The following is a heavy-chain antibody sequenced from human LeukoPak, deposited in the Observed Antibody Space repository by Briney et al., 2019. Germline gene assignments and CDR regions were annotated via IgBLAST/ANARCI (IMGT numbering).Heavy chain of an antibody. CDR3: ARAAPVVVVIMPLMVDY. CDR1: GFIFSSYA. V-gene: IGHV3-23*01. Sequence: GGSLRLSCAASGFIFSSYAMSWVRQAPGKGLEWVSAISGSGGTTYYANSVKGRFTISRDNSKNTLYLQMNSLRAEDTAVYYCARAAPVVVVIMPLMVDYWGQGTLVTVSS. CDR2: ISGSGGTT. D-gene: IGHD3-22*01. J-gene: IGHJ4*02.